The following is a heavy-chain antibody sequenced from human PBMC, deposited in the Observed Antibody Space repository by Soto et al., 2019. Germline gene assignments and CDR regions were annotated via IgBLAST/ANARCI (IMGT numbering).Heavy chain of an antibody. CDR1: GYTFSDYY. D-gene: IGHD1-1*01. Sequence: QVQLVQSGAEVRKPGASVKVSCKASGYTFSDYYIHWVRQAPGQGLEWMGWINPNSGGTKYAPKFQGGVTLTRNTSITTAYMELSRLRSGDTAVYYCAIEPATAKPEGVDFWGQGTLVTVSS. CDR2: INPNSGGT. V-gene: IGHV1-2*02. J-gene: IGHJ4*02. CDR3: AIEPATAKPEGVDF.